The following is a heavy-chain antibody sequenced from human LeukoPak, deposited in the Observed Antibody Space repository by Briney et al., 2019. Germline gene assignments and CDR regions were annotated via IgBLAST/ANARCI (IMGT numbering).Heavy chain of an antibody. Sequence: GGSLRLSCAASGFTFSSYEMNWVRQAPGKGLEWVSYISSSGSTIYYADSVKGRFTISRDNAKNSLYLQMNSLRVEDTAVYYCARSAGTWFDPWGRGTLVTVSS. D-gene: IGHD1-1*01. CDR3: ARSAGTWFDP. CDR2: ISSSGSTI. J-gene: IGHJ5*02. CDR1: GFTFSSYE. V-gene: IGHV3-48*03.